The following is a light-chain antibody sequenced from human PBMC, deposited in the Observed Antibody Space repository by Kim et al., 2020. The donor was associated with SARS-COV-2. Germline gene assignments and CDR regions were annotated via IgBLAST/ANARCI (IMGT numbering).Light chain of an antibody. J-gene: IGLJ2*01. CDR3: HVWDSTSVHVV. CDR2: YDT. CDR1: NIGSKS. Sequence: SYELTQPPSVSVAPGKTATITCGGNNIGSKSVHWYQQKPGQAPVLAIYYDTDRPSGIPERFSGSNSDNTATLTITRVEAGDEADYYCHVWDSTSVHVVFGGGTKVTVL. V-gene: IGLV3-21*04.